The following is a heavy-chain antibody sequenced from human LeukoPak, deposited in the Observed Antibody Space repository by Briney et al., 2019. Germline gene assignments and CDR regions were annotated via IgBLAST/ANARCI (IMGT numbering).Heavy chain of an antibody. J-gene: IGHJ4*02. V-gene: IGHV1-18*01. CDR1: GYTFTSYG. CDR2: ISAYNGNT. D-gene: IGHD3-22*01. Sequence: ASVKVSCKASGYTFTSYGISWVRQAPGQGLEWMGWISAYNGNTNYAQKLQGRVTMTTDISTSTAYMELRSLRSDDTAVYYCARGGDYYDSSGYFDYWGQGTLVTVSS. CDR3: ARGGDYYDSSGYFDY.